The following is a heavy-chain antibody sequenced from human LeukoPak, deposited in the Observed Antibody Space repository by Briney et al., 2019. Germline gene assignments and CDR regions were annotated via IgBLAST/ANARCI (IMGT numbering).Heavy chain of an antibody. J-gene: IGHJ4*02. CDR3: AKNPVSYSSGWPFDY. D-gene: IGHD6-19*01. Sequence: GGSLRLSCAASGFTFSSYAMSWVRQAPGKGLEWVSAISGSGGSTYYADSVKGRFTISRDNSKNTLYLQMSSLRAEDTAVYYCAKNPVSYSSGWPFDYWGQGTLVTVSS. CDR1: GFTFSSYA. CDR2: ISGSGGST. V-gene: IGHV3-23*01.